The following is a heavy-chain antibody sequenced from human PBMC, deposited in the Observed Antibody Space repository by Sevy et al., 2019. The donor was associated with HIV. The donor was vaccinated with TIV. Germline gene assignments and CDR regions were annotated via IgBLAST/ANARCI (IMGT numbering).Heavy chain of an antibody. CDR3: SRLLVLGWFDS. J-gene: IGHJ5*01. CDR2: ISSSGSNI. Sequence: GGSLRLACAASGFTFSSYSMNWVRLAPGKGLEWVSSISSSGSNIDYADSVKGRFTISRDNAKNSLYLQMNSLRAEDTAVHYCSRLLVLGWFDSWGQGTLVTVS. D-gene: IGHD3-10*01. CDR1: GFTFSSYS. V-gene: IGHV3-21*01.